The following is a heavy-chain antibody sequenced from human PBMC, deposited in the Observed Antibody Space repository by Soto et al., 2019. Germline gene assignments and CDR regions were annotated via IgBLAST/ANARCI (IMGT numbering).Heavy chain of an antibody. CDR2: IYDSGDST. V-gene: IGHV3-21*01. J-gene: IGHJ6*02. CDR1: GFTFSIYT. CDR3: ARVDYGMDV. Sequence: GGSLRLSCAASGFTFSIYTMDWVRQAPGKGLEWVSLIYDSGDSTYYADSVKGRFTISRDNAKNSLYLQMNSLRAEDTAVYYCARVDYGMDVWGQGTTVTVSS.